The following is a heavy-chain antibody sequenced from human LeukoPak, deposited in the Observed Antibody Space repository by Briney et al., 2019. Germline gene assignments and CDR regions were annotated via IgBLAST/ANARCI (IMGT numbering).Heavy chain of an antibody. CDR3: ASHDSSGSYLDY. D-gene: IGHD3-22*01. Sequence: GGSLRLSCAASGFTFSSYAMHWVRQAPGKGLEWVAVISYDGSNKYYADSVKGRFTISRDNSKNTLYLQRNSLRAEDTAVYYCASHDSSGSYLDYWGQGTLVIVSS. CDR1: GFTFSSYA. J-gene: IGHJ4*02. CDR2: ISYDGSNK. V-gene: IGHV3-30-3*01.